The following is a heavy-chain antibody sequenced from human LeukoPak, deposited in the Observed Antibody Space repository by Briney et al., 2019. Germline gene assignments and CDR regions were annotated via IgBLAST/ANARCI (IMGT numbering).Heavy chain of an antibody. CDR1: GGTFSNYA. CDR3: ARRWDERGYKDIFDI. CDR2: INPNSGGT. D-gene: IGHD5-18*01. Sequence: ASVKVSCKASGGTFSNYAITWVRQAPGQGLEWMGWINPNSGGTNYAQKFQGRVTMTRDTSISTAYLQWSSLKASDTAMYYCARRWDERGYKDIFDIWDQGTMVTVSS. J-gene: IGHJ3*02. V-gene: IGHV1-2*02.